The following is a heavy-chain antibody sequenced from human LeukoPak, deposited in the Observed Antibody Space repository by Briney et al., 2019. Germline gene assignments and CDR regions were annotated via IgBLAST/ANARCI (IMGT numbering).Heavy chain of an antibody. Sequence: SETLSLTCTVSGGSISSSSYYWGWIRQPPGKGLEWIGSIYYNGSTYYNPSLKSRVTISVDTSKNQFSLKLSSVTAADRAVYYCARGPPPDFDYWGRGTLVTVSS. CDR2: IYYNGST. V-gene: IGHV4-39*07. CDR3: ARGPPPDFDY. J-gene: IGHJ4*02. CDR1: GGSISSSSYY.